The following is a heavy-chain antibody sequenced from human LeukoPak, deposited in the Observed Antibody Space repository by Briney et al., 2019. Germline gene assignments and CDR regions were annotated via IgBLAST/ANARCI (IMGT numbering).Heavy chain of an antibody. V-gene: IGHV3-21*04. CDR2: ISSSSSYI. D-gene: IGHD2-21*02. Sequence: GGSLRLSCAASGFTFSSYSMNWVRQAPGKGLEWVSCISSSSSYIYYADSVKGRFTISRDNSKNTLYLQINSLRAEDTAVYYCAKDRAQARHCGGDCHPTAFDIWGQGTMVTVSS. CDR3: AKDRAQARHCGGDCHPTAFDI. CDR1: GFTFSSYS. J-gene: IGHJ3*02.